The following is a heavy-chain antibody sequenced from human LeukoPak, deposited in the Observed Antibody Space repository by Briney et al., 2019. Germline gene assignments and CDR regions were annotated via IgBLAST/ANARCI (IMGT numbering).Heavy chain of an antibody. D-gene: IGHD2-15*01. V-gene: IGHV3-23*01. CDR2: ISNNGGYT. J-gene: IGHJ4*02. CDR3: AKQLGYCSDGSCYFPY. CDR1: GFTFSSSA. Sequence: GGSLSLSCAASGFTFSSSAMSWVRQAPGKGLEWVSAISNNGGYTYYADSVQGRFASSRDNSKSTLCLQMNSLRAEDTAVYYCAKQLGYCSDGSCYFPYWGQGTLVTVSS.